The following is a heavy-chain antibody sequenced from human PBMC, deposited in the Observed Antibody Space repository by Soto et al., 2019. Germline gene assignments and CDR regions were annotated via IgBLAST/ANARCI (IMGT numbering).Heavy chain of an antibody. Sequence: SETLSLTCTVSGGSISSYYWSWIRQPPGKGLEWIGYIYYSGSTNYNPSLKSRVTISVDTSKNQFSLKLSSVTAADTAVYYCARRSCSGGSCYSWGFDPWGQGTLVTVSS. CDR3: ARRSCSGGSCYSWGFDP. D-gene: IGHD2-15*01. V-gene: IGHV4-59*08. CDR2: IYYSGST. CDR1: GGSISSYY. J-gene: IGHJ5*02.